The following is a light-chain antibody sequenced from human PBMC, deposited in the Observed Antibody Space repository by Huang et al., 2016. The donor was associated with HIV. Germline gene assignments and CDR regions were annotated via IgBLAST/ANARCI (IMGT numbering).Light chain of an antibody. CDR2: KAS. Sequence: DIQMTQSPSTLSASVGDRVTITCRASQTINNWLAWYQQKPGKAPKLLIYKASSLERGVPSRFSERGSGAEFTLTISSLEPDDLATYYRQQYNSYQYTFGQGTKLEIK. V-gene: IGKV1-5*03. CDR3: QQYNSYQYT. CDR1: QTINNW. J-gene: IGKJ2*01.